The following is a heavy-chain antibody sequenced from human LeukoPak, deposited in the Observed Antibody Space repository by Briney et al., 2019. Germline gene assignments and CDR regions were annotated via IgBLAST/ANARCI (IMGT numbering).Heavy chain of an antibody. D-gene: IGHD3-3*01. Sequence: PSETLSLTCAVSGYSISSGYYWGWIRQPPGRGLEWIGSIYHSGSTYYNPSLKSRVTISVDTSKNQFSLKLSSVTAADTAVYYRVTFGVEKGLPFTPVDYWGQGTLVTVSS. CDR1: GYSISSGYY. V-gene: IGHV4-38-2*01. CDR2: IYHSGST. J-gene: IGHJ4*02. CDR3: VTFGVEKGLPFTPVDY.